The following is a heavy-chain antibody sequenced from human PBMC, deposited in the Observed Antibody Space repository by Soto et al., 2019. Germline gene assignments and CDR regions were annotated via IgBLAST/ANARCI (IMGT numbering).Heavy chain of an antibody. Sequence: EVQLVESGGGLVQPGGSLKVSCAASGFIFSGSAVHWVRQASGKGLEWVGRIKSKVNSYATAYAASVTGRFTISRDDSQNTAYLQMNSLKTEDTAVYYCTAYTSSSGRFDPWGQGSLVTVSS. CDR3: TAYTSSSGRFDP. V-gene: IGHV3-73*02. J-gene: IGHJ5*02. D-gene: IGHD6-6*01. CDR1: GFIFSGSA. CDR2: IKSKVNSYAT.